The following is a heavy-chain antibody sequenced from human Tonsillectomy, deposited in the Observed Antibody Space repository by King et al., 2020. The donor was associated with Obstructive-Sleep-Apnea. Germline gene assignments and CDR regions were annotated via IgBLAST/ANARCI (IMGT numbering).Heavy chain of an antibody. CDR3: VCAPSYCGGECYFDY. V-gene: IGHV3-30-3*01. CDR2: ISYDGSNK. J-gene: IGHJ4*02. D-gene: IGHD2-21*01. CDR1: GFTFSSYA. Sequence: VQLVESGGGVVQPGRSLRLSCAASGFTFSSYAMHWVRQAPGKGLVWVAVISYDGSNKYYADSVKGRFTISRDNSKNTLYLQMNSLRAEDTAVYYCVCAPSYCGGECYFDYWGQGTLVTVSS.